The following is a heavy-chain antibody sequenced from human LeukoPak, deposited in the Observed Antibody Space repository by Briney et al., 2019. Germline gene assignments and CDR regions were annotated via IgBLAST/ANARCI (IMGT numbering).Heavy chain of an antibody. CDR1: GFTFSSYA. Sequence: GGSLRLSCAASGFTFSSYAMSWVRQAPGKGLEWVSAISGSGGSTYYADSVKGRFTISRDNSKNTLYLQMNSLLAQDPAVSYCAKRHGDYLDYFDYWGQGTLVTVSS. J-gene: IGHJ4*02. D-gene: IGHD4-17*01. CDR3: AKRHGDYLDYFDY. V-gene: IGHV3-23*01. CDR2: ISGSGGST.